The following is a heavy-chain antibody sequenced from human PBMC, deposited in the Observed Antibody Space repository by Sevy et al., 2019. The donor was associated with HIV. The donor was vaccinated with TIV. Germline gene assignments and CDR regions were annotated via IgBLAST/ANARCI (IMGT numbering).Heavy chain of an antibody. CDR1: GYSFTSYW. CDR3: ARRHSYSSSYDGMDV. Sequence: GESLKISCKGSGYSFTSYWIGWVRQMPGKGLEWMGIIYPGDTDTRYSPSFKGQVTIPADKSISTAYLQGSSLKASDTAMYYCARRHSYSSSYDGMDVWGQGTTVTVSS. CDR2: IYPGDTDT. V-gene: IGHV5-51*01. D-gene: IGHD6-13*01. J-gene: IGHJ6*02.